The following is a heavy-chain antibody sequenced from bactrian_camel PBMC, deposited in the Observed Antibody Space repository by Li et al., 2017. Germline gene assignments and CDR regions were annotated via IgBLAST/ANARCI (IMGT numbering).Heavy chain of an antibody. J-gene: IGHJ4*01. CDR2: IYPSGAP. CDR3: AASRCEMWLNRYNV. CDR1: GNTYSPTC. Sequence: VQLVESGGGSVQAGGSLRLSRAASGNTYSPTCTAWFRQAPGKEREGVARIYPSGAPTYIPPVQDRFTISRDNAQNTLDLQMDNLEPDDSAMYYCAASRCEMWLNRYNVWGQGTQVTVS. V-gene: IGHV3S53*01. D-gene: IGHD1*01.